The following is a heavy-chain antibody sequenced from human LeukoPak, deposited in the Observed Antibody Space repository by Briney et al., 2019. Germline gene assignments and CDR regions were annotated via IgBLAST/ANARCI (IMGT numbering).Heavy chain of an antibody. CDR1: GASITSGGFY. J-gene: IGHJ4*02. CDR2: IYYSGST. V-gene: IGHV4-31*03. CDR3: ARGARDFRSGTIDS. Sequence: SQTLSLTCTVSGASITSGGFYWGWIRQHPEKGLEWIGHIYYSGSTYYSPSLKSRVSISIDTSKNHFSLNMRSVTAADTAVYYCARGARDFRSGTIDSWGLGTLVTVSS. D-gene: IGHD3-3*01.